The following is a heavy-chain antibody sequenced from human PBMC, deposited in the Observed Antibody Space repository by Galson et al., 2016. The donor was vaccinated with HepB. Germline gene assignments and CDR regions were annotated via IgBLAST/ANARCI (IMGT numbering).Heavy chain of an antibody. CDR3: ARLTINSGWPRSDF. D-gene: IGHD6-19*01. CDR1: GYIFGTHG. CDR2: ISGYNGDT. Sequence: SVKVSCKASGYIFGTHGINWVRQAPGQGLEWMGWISGYNGDTRSAQNFQGRVTLTTDTSTSTAYMEMRNLRSDDTAVYFCARLTINSGWPRSDFWGQGTLVAVSS. J-gene: IGHJ4*02. V-gene: IGHV1-18*01.